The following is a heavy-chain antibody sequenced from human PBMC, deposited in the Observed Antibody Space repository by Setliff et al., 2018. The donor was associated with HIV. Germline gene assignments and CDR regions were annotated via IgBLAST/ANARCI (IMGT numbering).Heavy chain of an antibody. Sequence: PSETPSLTCAVSGGSISSSNWWSWVRQPPGKGLEWIGEIYHSGSTNYNPSLKSRVTISVDKSKNQFSLKLSSVTAADTAVYYCARARDIAVAGYFDYWGQGTLVTVSS. V-gene: IGHV4-4*02. CDR1: GGSISSSNW. CDR2: IYHSGST. D-gene: IGHD6-19*01. J-gene: IGHJ4*02. CDR3: ARARDIAVAGYFDY.